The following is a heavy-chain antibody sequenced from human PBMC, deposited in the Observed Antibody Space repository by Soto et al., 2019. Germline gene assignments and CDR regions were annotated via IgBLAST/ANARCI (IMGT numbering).Heavy chain of an antibody. D-gene: IGHD2-15*01. CDR3: PRAVVVGATAAFDI. CDR1: GGTLNTYG. J-gene: IGHJ3*02. Sequence: QVQLVQSGAEVKKPGSSVKVSCKASGGTLNTYGINWVRQAPGQGLEWMGRIIPIVGIAKYAQKFQGRVAINAEKPTTTAYMMELNSLRPEDTAVYYCPRAVVVGATAAFDIWGQGTMVTVSS. CDR2: IIPIVGIA. V-gene: IGHV1-69*04.